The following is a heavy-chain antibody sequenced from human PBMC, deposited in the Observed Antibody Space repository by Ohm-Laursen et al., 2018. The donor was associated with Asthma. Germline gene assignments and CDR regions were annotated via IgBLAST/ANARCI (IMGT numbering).Heavy chain of an antibody. D-gene: IGHD3-3*01. CDR3: ARDVMEWYLPAFDF. Sequence: SLRLSRSASGFTFRSYAMHWVRQAPGKGLEWVAVGGSYYDGGLKYYADSVNGRFTVSRDDSKNTLYLQMNSLRPDDTAVYYCARDVMEWYLPAFDFWGQGTLVTVSS. V-gene: IGHV3-30-3*01. CDR2: GGSYYDGGLK. J-gene: IGHJ4*02. CDR1: GFTFRSYA.